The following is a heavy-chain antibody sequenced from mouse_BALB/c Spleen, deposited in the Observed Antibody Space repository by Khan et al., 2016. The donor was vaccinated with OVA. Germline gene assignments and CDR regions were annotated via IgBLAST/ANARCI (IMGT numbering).Heavy chain of an antibody. V-gene: IGHV5-6*02. CDR1: GFTFSTYG. D-gene: IGHD1-1*01. CDR2: VSTGGHYT. J-gene: IGHJ3*01. Sequence: EVKLVESGGDVVKPGGSLKLSCAASGFTFSTYGMSWVRQTPDKRLEWVATVSTGGHYTYYPDTVTGRFNISRDNAKNTLYLQMSSLKSEETAIFYCARLAYYYDSEGFAYWGQGTLVTVSA. CDR3: ARLAYYYDSEGFAY.